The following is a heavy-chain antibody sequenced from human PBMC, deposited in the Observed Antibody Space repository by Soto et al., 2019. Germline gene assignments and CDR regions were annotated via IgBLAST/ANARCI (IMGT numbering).Heavy chain of an antibody. J-gene: IGHJ4*02. CDR1: GFTFSDYA. Sequence: LRLSCTASGFTFSDYAMSWVRQPPGKGLEWVSVISAGGSTYYADSVKGRFTVSRANSKNTLYLQMNSLRAEDTAVYYCANVPIWCSSTSCYTEGFDYWGQGTLVTVSS. V-gene: IGHV3-23*01. CDR3: ANVPIWCSSTSCYTEGFDY. CDR2: ISAGGST. D-gene: IGHD2-2*02.